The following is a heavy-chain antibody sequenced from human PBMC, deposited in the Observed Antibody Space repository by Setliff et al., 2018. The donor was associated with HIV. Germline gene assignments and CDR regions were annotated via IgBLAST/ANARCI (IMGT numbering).Heavy chain of an antibody. CDR3: ARMNYNGSGRYLLRPYYYMDV. CDR2: ISAYNGNT. Sequence: ASVKVSCKASGYTFTSYGISWVRQAPGQGLEWMGWISAYNGNTNYAQKLQGRVTMTTDTSTSTAYMELRSLRSDDTAVYYCARMNYNGSGRYLLRPYYYMDVWGKGTTVTVSS. CDR1: GYTFTSYG. V-gene: IGHV1-18*01. J-gene: IGHJ6*03. D-gene: IGHD3-10*01.